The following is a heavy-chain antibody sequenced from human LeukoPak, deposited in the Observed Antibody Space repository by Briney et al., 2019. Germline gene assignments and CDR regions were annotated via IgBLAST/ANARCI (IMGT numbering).Heavy chain of an antibody. D-gene: IGHD6-19*01. Sequence: GGSLRLSCAASGFTFSSYAMSWVRQAPGKGLEWVANIKEDGSEKSYVDSVKGRFTISRDNAKNSMYLQMNSLRAEDTAVYYCARLGNGWLDYWGQGTLVTVSS. CDR2: IKEDGSEK. CDR3: ARLGNGWLDY. CDR1: GFTFSSYA. J-gene: IGHJ4*02. V-gene: IGHV3-7*03.